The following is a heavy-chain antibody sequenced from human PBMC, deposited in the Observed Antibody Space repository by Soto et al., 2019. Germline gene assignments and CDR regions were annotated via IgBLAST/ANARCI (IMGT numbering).Heavy chain of an antibody. D-gene: IGHD3-10*01. CDR3: AKGRHGSGDYYYYGMEV. CDR1: GFTFSSYA. J-gene: IGHJ6*01. CDR2: ISGSGGST. V-gene: IGHV3-23*01. Sequence: PVGSLRLSCAASGFTFSSYAMSWVRHSPGKWLEWVSAISGSGGSTYYADSVKGRFTISRDNSKNTLYLQMNSLRAEDTAVYYCAKGRHGSGDYYYYGMEVWGQGTTVSVSS.